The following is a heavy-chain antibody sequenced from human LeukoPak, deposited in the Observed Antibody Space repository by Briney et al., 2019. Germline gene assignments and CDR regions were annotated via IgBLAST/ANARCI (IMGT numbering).Heavy chain of an antibody. CDR3: ASQGLLRGAFDI. CDR2: IYPGVSDT. V-gene: IGHV5-51*01. Sequence: GESLKISCKGSGYSFTSYWIGWVRQMPGKGLEWMGIIYPGVSDTRYSPSLQGQVPISADTTISTAYLQWSSLKASDTAMYYCASQGLLRGAFDIWGQGTMVTVSS. J-gene: IGHJ3*02. CDR1: GYSFTSYW. D-gene: IGHD1-26*01.